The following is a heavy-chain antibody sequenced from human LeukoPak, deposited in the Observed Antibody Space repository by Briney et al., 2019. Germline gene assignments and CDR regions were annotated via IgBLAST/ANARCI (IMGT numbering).Heavy chain of an antibody. V-gene: IGHV4-61*02. Sequence: PSQTLSLTCTVSGGSISSGRYYWRWIRQPAGKGLEWIWRIYTSGSTNYNPSLKSRVTISVVTSKNQLSLKLSSVTAADPAVYYCARDSFRLWFGELLYYMDVWGKGTTVTVSS. D-gene: IGHD3-10*01. J-gene: IGHJ6*03. CDR1: GGSISSGRYY. CDR2: IYTSGST. CDR3: ARDSFRLWFGELLYYMDV.